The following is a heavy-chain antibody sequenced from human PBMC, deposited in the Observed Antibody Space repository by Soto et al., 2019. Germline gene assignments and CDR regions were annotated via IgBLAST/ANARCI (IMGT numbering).Heavy chain of an antibody. CDR1: GYTFTSYA. CDR2: INAGNGNT. D-gene: IGHD6-13*01. V-gene: IGHV1-3*01. CDR3: ASGIIAAAGHYYYYGMDV. J-gene: IGHJ6*02. Sequence: ASVKVSCKASGYTFTSYAMHWVRQAPGQRLEWMGWINAGNGNTKYSQKFQGRVTITRDTSASTAYMELSSLRSEDTAVYYCASGIIAAAGHYYYYGMDVWGQGTTVTVSS.